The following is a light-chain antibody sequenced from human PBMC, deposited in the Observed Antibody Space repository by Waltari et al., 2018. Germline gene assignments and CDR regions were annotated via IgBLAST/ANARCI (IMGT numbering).Light chain of an antibody. CDR2: DVS. Sequence: QSALTQPAHGPASPGQSHTISCTETSSDVGGSYSSSWSQQHPGKAPKLMIHDVSKWPSGVSNRFSGSKSGNTASLTISGLQAEDEADYYCSSYTSSSTVVFGGGTKLTVL. J-gene: IGLJ2*01. CDR3: SSYTSSSTVV. CDR1: SSDVGGSYS. V-gene: IGLV2-14*01.